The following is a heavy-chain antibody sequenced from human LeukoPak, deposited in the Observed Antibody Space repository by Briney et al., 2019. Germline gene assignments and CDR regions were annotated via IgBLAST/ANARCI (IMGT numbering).Heavy chain of an antibody. Sequence: SETLSLTCTVSGGSISSYYWSWIRQPPGKGLEWIGYISYSGSTNYNPSLKSRLTISIDTSENQFSLKLSSVTAADTAVYYCAREYSSSSGRRAFDIWGQGTMVTVSS. CDR1: GGSISSYY. J-gene: IGHJ3*02. CDR3: AREYSSSSGRRAFDI. D-gene: IGHD6-6*01. V-gene: IGHV4-59*08. CDR2: ISYSGST.